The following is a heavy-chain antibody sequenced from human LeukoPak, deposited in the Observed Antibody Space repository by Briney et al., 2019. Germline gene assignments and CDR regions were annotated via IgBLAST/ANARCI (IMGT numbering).Heavy chain of an antibody. Sequence: PSETLSLTCTVSGASLSVSGRNWGWVRQPPGKGLEWIGSIYYSGSTYYNPSLKSRVTISVDTSKNQFSLKLSSVTAADTAVYYCARQFKWVVAAMPVGYWGQGTLVTVSS. CDR1: GASLSVSGRN. CDR2: IYYSGST. D-gene: IGHD2-15*01. CDR3: ARQFKWVVAAMPVGY. J-gene: IGHJ4*02. V-gene: IGHV4-39*01.